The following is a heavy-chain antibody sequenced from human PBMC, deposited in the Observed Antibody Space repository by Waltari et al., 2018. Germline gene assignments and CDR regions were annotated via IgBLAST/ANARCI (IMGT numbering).Heavy chain of an antibody. V-gene: IGHV3-23*01. CDR2: LTCVRDNT. Sequence: EVQLLESGGGLVQPGGSLRLSRAASGFTFNIYALSWVRQAPGKGLEWVSSLTCVRDNTYYAESVKGRFTISRDNSKNTLYLELNNLRADDTAVYYCAKGGYGSGAYYTVFQSWGQGALVTVSS. CDR3: AKGGYGSGAYYTVFQS. CDR1: GFTFNIYA. J-gene: IGHJ5*02. D-gene: IGHD3-10*01.